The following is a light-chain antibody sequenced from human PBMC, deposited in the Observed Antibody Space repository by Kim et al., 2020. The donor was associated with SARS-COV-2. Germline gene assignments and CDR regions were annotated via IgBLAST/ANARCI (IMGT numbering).Light chain of an antibody. CDR3: QAWDSSTAV. J-gene: IGLJ1*01. Sequence: SYELTQPPSVSASPGQTASITCSGDKLGDKYVCWYQQKPGQSPVLVIYQDNKRPSGIPERFSGSNSGNTATLTISGTQAMDEADYYCQAWDSSTAVFGTGTKVTVL. CDR2: QDN. V-gene: IGLV3-1*01. CDR1: KLGDKY.